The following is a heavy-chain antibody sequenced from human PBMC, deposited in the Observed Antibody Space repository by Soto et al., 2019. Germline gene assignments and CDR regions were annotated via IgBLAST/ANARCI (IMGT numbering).Heavy chain of an antibody. CDR2: IHNSGNT. J-gene: IGHJ5*02. CDR3: ARADSTQRDPGRDNWFVP. V-gene: IGHV4-30-4*01. D-gene: IGHD4-4*01. Sequence: SETLSLTCTVSGGSISSGDYSWSWIRQPPGKGLEWIGYIHNSGNTYYNPSLKSRLTLSLDTSKNQFSLNLRSVTAADTAVYFCARADSTQRDPGRDNWFVPRGQGTLVTV. CDR1: GGSISSGDYS.